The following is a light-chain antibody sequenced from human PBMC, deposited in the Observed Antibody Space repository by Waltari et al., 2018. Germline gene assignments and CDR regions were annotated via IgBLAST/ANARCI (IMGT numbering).Light chain of an antibody. CDR3: GTWDNSLSAWV. CDR2: ENK. V-gene: IGLV1-51*02. J-gene: IGLJ3*02. CDR1: NSNIGINS. Sequence: QSVLTQPPSVSATPGQRVTISCSGSNSNIGINSISWYQQLPRTAPKLLIYENKKRPSGIPDRCSGSKSGTSATLGITGLQTEDEADYYCGTWDNSLSAWVFGGGTKLTVL.